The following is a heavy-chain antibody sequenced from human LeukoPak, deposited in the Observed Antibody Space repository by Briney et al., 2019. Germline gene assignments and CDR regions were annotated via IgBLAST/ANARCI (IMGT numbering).Heavy chain of an antibody. Sequence: SETLSLTCTVSGGSISSYYWSWIRQPPGKGLEWIGYFYYSGSTNYNPSLKGRVTISVDTSKNQFSLKLSSVTAADTAVYYCASFCSGGSCYSGGDAFDIWGQGTMVTVSS. CDR2: FYYSGST. D-gene: IGHD2-15*01. CDR3: ASFCSGGSCYSGGDAFDI. V-gene: IGHV4-59*01. J-gene: IGHJ3*02. CDR1: GGSISSYY.